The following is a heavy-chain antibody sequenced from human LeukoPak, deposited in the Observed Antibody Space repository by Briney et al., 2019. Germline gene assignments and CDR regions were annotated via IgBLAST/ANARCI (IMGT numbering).Heavy chain of an antibody. Sequence: GGSLRLSCAASGFTVSSNYMSWVRQAPGKGLEWVSVNSGGVTYYADSVKGRFTISRDTSKNTLYLQMNSLRAEDTAVYYCVRGPGSSWYQADYWGQGTLVTVSS. J-gene: IGHJ4*02. CDR3: VRGPGSSWYQADY. V-gene: IGHV3-53*01. CDR1: GFTVSSNY. D-gene: IGHD6-13*01. CDR2: NSGGVT.